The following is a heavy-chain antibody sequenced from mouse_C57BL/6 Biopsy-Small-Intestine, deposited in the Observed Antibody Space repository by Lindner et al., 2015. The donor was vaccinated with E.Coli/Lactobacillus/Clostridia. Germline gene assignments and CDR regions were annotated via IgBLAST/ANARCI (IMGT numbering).Heavy chain of an antibody. J-gene: IGHJ1*03. D-gene: IGHD1-1*01. CDR1: GYSITSGYD. CDR2: ISYSGST. V-gene: IGHV3-1*01. Sequence: VQLQESGPGMVKPSQSLSLTCTVTGYSITSGYDWHWIRHFPGNKLEWMGYISYSGSTNYNPSLKSRISITHDTSKSHFFLKLNSVTTEDTATYYCARVAYGSSYVYFDVWGTGTTVTVSS. CDR3: ARVAYGSSYVYFDV.